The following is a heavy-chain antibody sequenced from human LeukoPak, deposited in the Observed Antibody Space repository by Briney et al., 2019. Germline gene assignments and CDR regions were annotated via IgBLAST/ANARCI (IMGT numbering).Heavy chain of an antibody. V-gene: IGHV3-30*04. D-gene: IGHD5-18*01. J-gene: IGHJ6*03. CDR1: GFTFSSYA. CDR3: ATDSYGYSYYYYMDV. CDR2: ISYDASNK. Sequence: GGSLRLSCAASGFTFSSYAMHWVRQAPGKGLEWVAVISYDASNKYYADSVKGRFTISRDNSKNTLYLQMNSLRVEDTAGYYCATDSYGYSYYYYMDVWGKGATVTVSS.